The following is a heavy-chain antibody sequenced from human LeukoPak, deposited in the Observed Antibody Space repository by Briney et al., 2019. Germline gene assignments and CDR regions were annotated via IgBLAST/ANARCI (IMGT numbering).Heavy chain of an antibody. Sequence: PSETLSLTCTVSGGSISSSSYYWGWIRQPPGKGLEWIGSIYYSGSTYYNPSLKSRVTISVDTSKNQFSLQLNSVTPEDTAVYYCARDTETAVAGNNWFDPWGQGTLVTVSS. V-gene: IGHV4-39*07. J-gene: IGHJ5*02. CDR3: ARDTETAVAGNNWFDP. CDR2: IYYSGST. CDR1: GGSISSSSYY. D-gene: IGHD6-19*01.